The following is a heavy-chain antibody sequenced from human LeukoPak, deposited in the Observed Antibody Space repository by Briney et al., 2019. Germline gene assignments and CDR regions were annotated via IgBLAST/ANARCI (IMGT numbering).Heavy chain of an antibody. CDR3: ARDGILWFGELLGWFDP. J-gene: IGHJ5*02. V-gene: IGHV1-18*01. Sequence: ASVKVSCKASGYTFTSYGISWVRQAPGQGLEWMGWISAYNGSTNYAQKLQGRVTMTTDTSTSTAYMELRSLRSDDTAVYYCARDGILWFGELLGWFDPWGQGTLVTVSS. D-gene: IGHD3-10*01. CDR1: GYTFTSYG. CDR2: ISAYNGST.